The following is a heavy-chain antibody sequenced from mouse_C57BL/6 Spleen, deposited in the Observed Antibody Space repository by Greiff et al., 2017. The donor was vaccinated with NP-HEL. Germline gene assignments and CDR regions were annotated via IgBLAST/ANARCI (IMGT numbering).Heavy chain of an antibody. CDR2: IRNKANGYTT. J-gene: IGHJ4*01. D-gene: IGHD3-3*01. V-gene: IGHV7-3*01. Sequence: EVQVVESGGGLVQPGGSLSLSCAASGFTFTDYYMSWVRQPPGKALEWLGFIRNKANGYTTEYSASVKGRFTISRDNSQSILYLQMNALRAEDSATYYSARYTPGQNYAMDYWGQGTSVTVSS. CDR1: GFTFTDYY. CDR3: ARYTPGQNYAMDY.